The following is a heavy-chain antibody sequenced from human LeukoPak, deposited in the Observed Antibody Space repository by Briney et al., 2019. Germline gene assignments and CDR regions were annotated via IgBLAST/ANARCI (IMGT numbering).Heavy chain of an antibody. CDR1: GFTFSRYG. CDR2: ISSSSNTI. J-gene: IGHJ4*02. CDR3: ARDPGLMRAAACGDY. Sequence: GGALRLSCPASGFTFSRYGMIGLRQAPGKGVEWISYISSSSNTIYYADSVKGRFTISRDNAKNSLYLQVSSLRADDTAVYYCARDPGLMRAAACGDYWGQGTLVIVSS. V-gene: IGHV3-48*01. D-gene: IGHD6-13*01.